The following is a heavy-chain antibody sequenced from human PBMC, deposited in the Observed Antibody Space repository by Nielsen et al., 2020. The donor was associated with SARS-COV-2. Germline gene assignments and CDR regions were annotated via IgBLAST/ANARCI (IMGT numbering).Heavy chain of an antibody. CDR2: ISGSGGST. CDR3: AKDKPPYCSSTSCPPDHDFDY. V-gene: IGHV3-23*01. D-gene: IGHD2-2*01. CDR1: GFTFSSYA. J-gene: IGHJ4*02. Sequence: ETLSLTCAASGFTFSSYAMSWVRQAPGKGLEWVSAISGSGGSTYYADSVKGRFTISRDNSKNTLYLQMNSLRAEDTAVYYCAKDKPPYCSSTSCPPDHDFDYWGQGTLVTVSS.